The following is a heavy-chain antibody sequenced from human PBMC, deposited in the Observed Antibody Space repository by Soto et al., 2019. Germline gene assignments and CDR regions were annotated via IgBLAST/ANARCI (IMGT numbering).Heavy chain of an antibody. J-gene: IGHJ4*02. Sequence: QVQLVQSGAEVKKPGSSVKVSCKASGDTFSFYTINWVRQSPGLGLEWVGRINPILSMSNYAQKFQGRVTMTADKSTNTAYMDVRSLRSEDTAMYYCATSYGSGYRAFDYWGQGALVTVSS. V-gene: IGHV1-69*02. D-gene: IGHD3-10*01. CDR1: GDTFSFYT. CDR3: ATSYGSGYRAFDY. CDR2: INPILSMS.